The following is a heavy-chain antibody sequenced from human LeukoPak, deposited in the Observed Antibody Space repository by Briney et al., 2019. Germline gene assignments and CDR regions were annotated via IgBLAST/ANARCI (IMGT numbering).Heavy chain of an antibody. CDR3: AKAHHYDTPSSY. J-gene: IGHJ4*02. CDR1: GFTFSSYA. V-gene: IGHV3-30*04. D-gene: IGHD3-9*01. CDR2: ISYDGSNK. Sequence: PGGSLRLSCAASGFTFSSYAMHWVRQAPGKGLEWVAVISYDGSNKYYADSVKGRFTISRDNSKNTLYLQMNSLRAEDTAVYYCAKAHHYDTPSSYWGQGTLVTVSS.